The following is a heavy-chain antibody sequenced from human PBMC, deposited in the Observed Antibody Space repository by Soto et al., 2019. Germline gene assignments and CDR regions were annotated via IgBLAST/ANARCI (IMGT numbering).Heavy chain of an antibody. CDR2: INAGNGNT. Sequence: ASVKVSFKASGYTFTSYAMHWVRQAPGQRHGRMGWINAGNGNTKYSQKFQGRVTITRDTSASTAYMELSSLRSEDTAVYYCARFCSSTSCYANAYYYGMDVWGQGTTVTVSS. CDR1: GYTFTSYA. D-gene: IGHD2-2*01. CDR3: ARFCSSTSCYANAYYYGMDV. V-gene: IGHV1-3*01. J-gene: IGHJ6*02.